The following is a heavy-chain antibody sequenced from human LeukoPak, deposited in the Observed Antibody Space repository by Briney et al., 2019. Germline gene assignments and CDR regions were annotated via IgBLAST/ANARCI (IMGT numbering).Heavy chain of an antibody. J-gene: IGHJ4*02. V-gene: IGHV3-23*01. CDR3: AKDHGPNYSSNWSD. CDR2: ISSGGGST. CDR1: GFTFSNSA. Sequence: GGSLRLSCAASGFTFSNSAMTWVRQAPGKGLEWVSAISSGGGSTYYADSVKGRFTISRDNSKNTLYLQMNSLRAEDTAVYYCAKDHGPNYSSNWSDWGQGTLVTVSS. D-gene: IGHD6-13*01.